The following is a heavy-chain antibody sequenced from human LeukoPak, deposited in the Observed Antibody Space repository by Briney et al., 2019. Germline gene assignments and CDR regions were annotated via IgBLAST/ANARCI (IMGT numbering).Heavy chain of an antibody. CDR1: GESVSSDDAA. V-gene: IGHV6-1*01. CDR3: ARGNLHFDY. J-gene: IGHJ4*02. Sequence: SQTLSLTRAISGESVSSDDAAWSWIRQSPSRGLEWLGRTYYRSKWYYHYAISVKSRISVNPDTSKNQFSLQLNSVTPEDSAVYYCARGNLHFDYWGQGTLVTVSS. CDR2: TYYRSKWYY.